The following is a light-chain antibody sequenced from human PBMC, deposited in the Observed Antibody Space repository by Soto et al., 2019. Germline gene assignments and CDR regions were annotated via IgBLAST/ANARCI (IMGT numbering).Light chain of an antibody. CDR3: AAWDDSLNGYV. CDR2: SSN. V-gene: IGLV1-44*01. CDR1: SPNIGSNI. Sequence: QSVLTQPPSASGTPGQRVTISCSGSSPNIGSNIVNWYQHLPGTAPKVLIFSSNNRPSGVPDRFSGSKSGTSASLAISGLQSEDEADYYCAAWDDSLNGYVFGTGTKLTVL. J-gene: IGLJ1*01.